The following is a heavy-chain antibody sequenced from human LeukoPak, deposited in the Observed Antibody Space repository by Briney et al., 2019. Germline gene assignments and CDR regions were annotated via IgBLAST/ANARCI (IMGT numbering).Heavy chain of an antibody. Sequence: GGSLRLSCAASGFSFSSNNMHWARQAPGKGLEWLAFMGSDGSTKYYADSVRGRFTISSDTSKDTLYLQMNSLRAEDTAVYYCARDHMWGFDHWGQGTPVTVPS. V-gene: IGHV3-30*02. CDR1: GFSFSSNN. D-gene: IGHD1-26*01. CDR2: MGSDGSTK. CDR3: ARDHMWGFDH. J-gene: IGHJ4*02.